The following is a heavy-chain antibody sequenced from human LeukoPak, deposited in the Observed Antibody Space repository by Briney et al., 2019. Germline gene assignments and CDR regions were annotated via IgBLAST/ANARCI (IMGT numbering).Heavy chain of an antibody. D-gene: IGHD3-3*01. CDR1: GFTFSSYS. Sequence: GGSLRLSCAASGFTFSSYSMNWVRQAPGKGLEWVSSISSSSSYIYYADSVKGRFTISRDNAKNSLYLQMNSLRAEDTAVYYCARDPGPGDYDFWSGYWRWPRDGRTNYYYYGMDVWGQGTTVTVSS. J-gene: IGHJ6*02. CDR3: ARDPGPGDYDFWSGYWRWPRDGRTNYYYYGMDV. CDR2: ISSSSSYI. V-gene: IGHV3-21*01.